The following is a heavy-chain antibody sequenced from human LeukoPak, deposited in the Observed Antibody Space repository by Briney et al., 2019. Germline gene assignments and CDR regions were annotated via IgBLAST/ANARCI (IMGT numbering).Heavy chain of an antibody. V-gene: IGHV3-23*01. D-gene: IGHD3-16*01. Sequence: GGSLRLSCAASGFTFSSYGMTWVRQAPGKGLEWVSTINTSGGTTYYTDSVKGRFTGSRDNSKSTLYLQMNSLRAEDTAVYYCARGSYFDYWGQGTLVTVSS. CDR2: INTSGGTT. CDR1: GFTFSSYG. CDR3: ARGSYFDY. J-gene: IGHJ4*02.